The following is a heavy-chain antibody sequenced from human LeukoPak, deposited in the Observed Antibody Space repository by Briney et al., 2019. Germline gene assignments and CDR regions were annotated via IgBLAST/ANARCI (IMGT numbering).Heavy chain of an antibody. Sequence: GGSLRLSCAASGFTFSPYWMHWVRQAPGKGLVWVSRINSDGSITSYADSVKGRLTISRDNAKNTLYLQMNSLRVEDTAVYYCARDYNWNPPDYWGQGTLVTVSS. D-gene: IGHD1-1*01. CDR3: ARDYNWNPPDY. CDR2: INSDGSIT. CDR1: GFTFSPYW. V-gene: IGHV3-74*01. J-gene: IGHJ4*02.